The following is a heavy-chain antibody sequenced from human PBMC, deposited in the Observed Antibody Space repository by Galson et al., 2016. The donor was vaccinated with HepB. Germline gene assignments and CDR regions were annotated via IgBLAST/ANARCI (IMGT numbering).Heavy chain of an antibody. J-gene: IGHJ4*02. D-gene: IGHD5-24*01. CDR2: VSGNGRPI. CDR3: AKEMRWLKLGLDY. Sequence: SLRLSCAASGFTFTDHAMSWVRLVPGKGLEWVAVVSGNGRPIYHSDSVKGRFTISRDNSKNTLYLQMNSLRAEDTATYYCAKEMRWLKLGLDYWGQGTRVTVSS. V-gene: IGHV3-23*01. CDR1: GFTFTDHA.